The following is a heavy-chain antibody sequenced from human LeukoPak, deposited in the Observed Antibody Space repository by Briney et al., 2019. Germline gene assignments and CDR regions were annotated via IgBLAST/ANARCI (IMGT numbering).Heavy chain of an antibody. V-gene: IGHV3-30-3*01. Sequence: GGSLRLSCAASGFTVSSNYMSWVRQAPGKGLEWVAVISYDGSNKYYADSVKGRFTISRDNSKNTLYLQVNSLRGEDTAVYYCARETVAGTWYFDNWGQGTLVTISS. J-gene: IGHJ4*02. CDR2: ISYDGSNK. CDR1: GFTVSSNY. CDR3: ARETVAGTWYFDN. D-gene: IGHD6-13*01.